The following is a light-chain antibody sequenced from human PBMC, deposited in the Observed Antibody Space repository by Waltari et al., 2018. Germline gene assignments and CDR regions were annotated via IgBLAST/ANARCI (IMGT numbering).Light chain of an antibody. J-gene: IGKJ4*01. CDR3: QQYYTRPLT. CDR1: QNILYSSNNKNY. Sequence: DIVMTQSPDPLAVSLGERATINRKSRQNILYSSNNKNYLTWYQQKPGQPPKLPIYGASTRESGVPDRFSGSGSGTDFTLTISSLQPEDMAVYFCQQYYTRPLTFGGGTKVEIK. V-gene: IGKV4-1*01. CDR2: GAS.